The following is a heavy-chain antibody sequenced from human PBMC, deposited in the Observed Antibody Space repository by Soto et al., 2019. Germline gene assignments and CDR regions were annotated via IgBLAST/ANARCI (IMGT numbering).Heavy chain of an antibody. Sequence: QLQVQEAGPGLVKPSETLSLTCTVSGGSISSSSYYWGWIRQPPGKGLEWIGSMYYSGSTYYNASLKSRVTISVDTSKNKFSLKLSSVTAADTAVYYCARHRSTVTKFGVDAFDIWGQGTMVTVSS. CDR3: ARHRSTVTKFGVDAFDI. V-gene: IGHV4-39*01. CDR1: GGSISSSSYY. CDR2: MYYSGST. J-gene: IGHJ3*02. D-gene: IGHD4-17*01.